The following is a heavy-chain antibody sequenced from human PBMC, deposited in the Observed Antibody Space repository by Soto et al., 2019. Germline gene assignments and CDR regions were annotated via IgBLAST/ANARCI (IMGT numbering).Heavy chain of an antibody. V-gene: IGHV3-23*01. Sequence: PGGSLRLSCASSVFTFVHFAMSWVRQAPGKGLEWVAAISGTGGAAYYADSVKGRFTISRDNSRNTLFLQMNSLRVDDTAIYYRAKPEEVVRGFDSWGLGTLVTVSS. CDR3: AKPEEVVRGFDS. CDR2: ISGTGGAA. D-gene: IGHD6-6*01. J-gene: IGHJ4*02. CDR1: VFTFVHFA.